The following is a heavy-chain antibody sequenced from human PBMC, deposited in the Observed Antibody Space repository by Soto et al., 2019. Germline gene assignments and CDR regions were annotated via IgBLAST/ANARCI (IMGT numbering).Heavy chain of an antibody. V-gene: IGHV5-51*01. CDR2: IYPGDSDT. D-gene: IGHD2-8*01. Sequence: GECLKGSGKGSGYSFTSYWIGWVRQMPGKGLEWMGIIYPGDSDTRYSPSFQGQVTISADKSISTAYLQWSSLKASDTAMYYCARQDCTNGVCRYYGMDVWGQGTTVTVSS. J-gene: IGHJ6*02. CDR1: GYSFTSYW. CDR3: ARQDCTNGVCRYYGMDV.